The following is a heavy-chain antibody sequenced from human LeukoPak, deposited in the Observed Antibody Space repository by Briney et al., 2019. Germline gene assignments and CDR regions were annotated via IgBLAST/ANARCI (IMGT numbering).Heavy chain of an antibody. V-gene: IGHV1-69*13. CDR3: ARNYDILTGSFDP. CDR1: GGTFSSYA. D-gene: IGHD3-9*01. CDR2: IIPIFGTA. J-gene: IGHJ5*02. Sequence: GASVKVSCKASGGTFSSYAISWVRQAPGQGLEWMGGIIPIFGTANYAQKFQGRVTITADESTSTAYMELSSLRSEDTSVYYCARNYDILTGSFDPWGQGTLVTVSS.